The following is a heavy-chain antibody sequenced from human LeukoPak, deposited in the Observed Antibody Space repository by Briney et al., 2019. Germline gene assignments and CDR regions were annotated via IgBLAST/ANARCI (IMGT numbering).Heavy chain of an antibody. CDR3: ATSARTYIGSSLDY. Sequence: GGSLRLSCAASGFTFSSYWMHWVRQDPGRGLVWVSRISSDASITSYADPVKGRFTISRDNAKNTLYLQMNSLRAEDTALYYCATSARTYIGSSLDYWGQGTLVTVSS. D-gene: IGHD2-15*01. CDR2: ISSDASIT. V-gene: IGHV3-74*01. J-gene: IGHJ4*02. CDR1: GFTFSSYW.